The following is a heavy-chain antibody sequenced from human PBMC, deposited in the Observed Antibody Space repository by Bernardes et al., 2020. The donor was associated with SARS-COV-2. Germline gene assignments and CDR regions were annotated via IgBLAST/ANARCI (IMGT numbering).Heavy chain of an antibody. CDR3: ARLDYYLSGTFDNARHY. CDR2: INYSGGN. CDR1: GDSISSSNYC. D-gene: IGHD3-10*01. V-gene: IGHV4-39*01. J-gene: IGHJ4*02. Sequence: SETLSLTCTVSGDSISSSNYCWGWIRQPPGKGLEWIGNINYSGGNYYTPSLQSRVTISEDMSKNQFPLRLTSMTATDTAVYFCARLDYYLSGTFDNARHYWGQGTLVTVSS.